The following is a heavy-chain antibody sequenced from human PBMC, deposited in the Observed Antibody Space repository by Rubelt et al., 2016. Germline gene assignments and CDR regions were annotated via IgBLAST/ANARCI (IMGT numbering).Heavy chain of an antibody. D-gene: IGHD4-17*01. CDR2: IYYSGST. CDR3: ARQPVRAYWYFDL. Sequence: EPPGKGLEWIGYIYYSGSTNYNPSLKSRVTISVDTSKNQFSLKLSSVTAADTAVYYCARQPVRAYWYFDLWGRGTLVTVSS. J-gene: IGHJ2*01. V-gene: IGHV4-61*07.